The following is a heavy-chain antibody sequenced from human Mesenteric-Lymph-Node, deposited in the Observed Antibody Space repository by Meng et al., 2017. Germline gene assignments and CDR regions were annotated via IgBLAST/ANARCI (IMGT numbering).Heavy chain of an antibody. V-gene: IGHV1-2*02. D-gene: IGHD1-26*01. CDR1: GYTFTGYY. CDR2: INPNSGGT. CDR3: ARDNRLGAMGSWFDP. J-gene: IGHJ5*02. Sequence: ASVKVSCKASGYTFTGYYMHWVRQAPGQGLEWMGWINPNSGGTNYAQKFQGRVTMTRDTSISTAYMELSRLRSDDTAVYYCARDNRLGAMGSWFDPWGQGTLVTVSS.